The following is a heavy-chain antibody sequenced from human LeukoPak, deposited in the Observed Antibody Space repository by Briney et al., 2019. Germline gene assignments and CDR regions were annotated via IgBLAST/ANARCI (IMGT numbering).Heavy chain of an antibody. CDR2: ISYDGSNK. CDR3: AGDSFTLYYYDSSGYYPDY. D-gene: IGHD3-22*01. CDR1: GFTFSSYA. Sequence: GGSLRLSCAASGFTFSSYAMHWVRQAPGKGLEWVAVISYDGSNKYYADSVKGRFTISRDNSKNTLYLQMNSLRAEDTAVYYCAGDSFTLYYYDSSGYYPDYWGQGTLVTVSS. V-gene: IGHV3-30*04. J-gene: IGHJ4*02.